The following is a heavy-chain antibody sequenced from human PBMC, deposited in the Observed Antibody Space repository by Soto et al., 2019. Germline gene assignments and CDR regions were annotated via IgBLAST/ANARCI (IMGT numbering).Heavy chain of an antibody. CDR2: VNHSGST. V-gene: IGHV4-4*02. J-gene: IGHJ4*02. CDR1: GGSISSSNW. D-gene: IGHD3-10*01. CDR3: ASKGVYRWLGESVHPFDL. Sequence: QVQLQESGPGLVKPSGTLSLTCAVSGGSISSSNWWSWVRQPPGKGLEGIVGVNHSGSTNSNPSLKSRVTISVDKSKNQFSLKLSSVAAAYTALYYCASKGVYRWLGESVHPFDLCGQGTLVTVSS.